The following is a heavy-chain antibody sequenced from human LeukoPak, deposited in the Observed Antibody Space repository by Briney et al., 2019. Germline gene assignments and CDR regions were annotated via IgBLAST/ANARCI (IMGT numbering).Heavy chain of an antibody. V-gene: IGHV3-11*01. D-gene: IGHD5-12*01. Sequence: GGSLRLSCAASGFTFSDYYMSWIRQAPGKGLEWVSYISSSGSTIYYADSVKGRFTISRDNAKNSLYLQMNSLRAEDTAVYYCARDRDMATHYFDYWGQGTLVTVSS. J-gene: IGHJ4*02. CDR3: ARDRDMATHYFDY. CDR1: GFTFSDYY. CDR2: ISSSGSTI.